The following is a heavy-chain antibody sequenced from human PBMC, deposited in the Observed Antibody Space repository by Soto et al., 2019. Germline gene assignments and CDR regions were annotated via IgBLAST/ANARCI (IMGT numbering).Heavy chain of an antibody. J-gene: IGHJ4*02. CDR2: ISSSSSYI. D-gene: IGHD2-2*01. V-gene: IGHV3-21*01. CDR3: ARGTGVVVPAAITPYYFDY. Sequence: EVQLLESGGGLVQPGGSLRLSCAASGFTFTSYGLSWVRQAPGKGLEWVSSISSSSSYIYYADSVKGRFTISRDNAKNSLYLQMNSLRAEDTAVYYCARGTGVVVPAAITPYYFDYWGQGTLVTVSS. CDR1: GFTFTSYG.